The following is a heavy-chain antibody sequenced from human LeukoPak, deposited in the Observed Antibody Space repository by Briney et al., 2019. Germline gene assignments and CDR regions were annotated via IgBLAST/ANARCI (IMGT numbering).Heavy chain of an antibody. D-gene: IGHD3-10*01. Sequence: PSETLSLTCTVSGAYFSSSGCYWGWFRHPPGKGLEWIASIFYDGNAYYNPSLQSRVFISADTSKNHFSLDLEFMTAADTAVYCCARLGASLVWDSGSFPDFWGQGTLVTVSS. V-gene: IGHV4-39*02. CDR1: GAYFSSSGCY. J-gene: IGHJ4*02. CDR2: IFYDGNA. CDR3: ARLGASLVWDSGSFPDF.